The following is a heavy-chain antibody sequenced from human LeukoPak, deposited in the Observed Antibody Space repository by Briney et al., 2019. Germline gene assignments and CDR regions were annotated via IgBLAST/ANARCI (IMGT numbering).Heavy chain of an antibody. D-gene: IGHD3-9*01. J-gene: IGHJ5*02. CDR1: GDSISSYY. V-gene: IGHV4-4*07. Sequence: SETLSLTCTVSGDSISSYYWSWIRQPAGKGLEWIGRIYTSGSTDYSPSLKSRVTMSVDMSKNQFSLKLSSVTAAGTAVYYWARDLRYDGLHWAPWGQGTLVTVSS. CDR3: ARDLRYDGLHWAP. CDR2: IYTSGST.